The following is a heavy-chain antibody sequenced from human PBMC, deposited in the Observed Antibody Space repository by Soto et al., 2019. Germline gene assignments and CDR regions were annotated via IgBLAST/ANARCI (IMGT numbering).Heavy chain of an antibody. Sequence: QVQLVESGGGVVQPGRSLRLSCVASGFTFSNYGMHWVRQAPGKGLEWVAVISYDGSYKYYADSVKGRFTISRDNSKNTLSLQINSLRPEDTAVYYCATLYSGNSRDYWGQGTLVTVSS. CDR1: GFTFSNYG. V-gene: IGHV3-30*03. J-gene: IGHJ4*02. CDR2: ISYDGSYK. D-gene: IGHD1-26*01. CDR3: ATLYSGNSRDY.